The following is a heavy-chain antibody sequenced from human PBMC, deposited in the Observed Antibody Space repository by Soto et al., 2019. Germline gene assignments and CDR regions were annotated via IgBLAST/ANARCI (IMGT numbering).Heavy chain of an antibody. CDR3: ARVQRLSGTNGIDAFDI. CDR2: IKQDGSEK. J-gene: IGHJ3*02. Sequence: GGSLRLSCAASGFTFSSYWMSWVRQAPGKGLEWVANIKQDGSEKYYVDSVKGRFTISRDNAKNSLYLQMNSLRDEDTAVYYCARVQRLSGTNGIDAFDIWGQGTMVTVSS. CDR1: GFTFSSYW. V-gene: IGHV3-7*01. D-gene: IGHD1-26*01.